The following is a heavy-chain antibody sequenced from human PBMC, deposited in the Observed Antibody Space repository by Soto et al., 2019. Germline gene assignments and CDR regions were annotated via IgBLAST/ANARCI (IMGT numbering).Heavy chain of an antibody. CDR2: IYYSGST. Sequence: SLTCTVSGGSISRSTSYWGWIRQPPGKGLEYIGNIYYSGSTYYNPSLKSRVSISVDTSKNQFSLKLISVTAADTAVYYCARFYTNAWYYFDYWGQGTLVTVS. J-gene: IGHJ4*02. V-gene: IGHV4-39*01. CDR3: ARFYTNAWYYFDY. D-gene: IGHD6-19*01. CDR1: GGSISRSTSY.